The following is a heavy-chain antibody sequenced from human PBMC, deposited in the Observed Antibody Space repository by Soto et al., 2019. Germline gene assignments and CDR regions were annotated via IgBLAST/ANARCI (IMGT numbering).Heavy chain of an antibody. D-gene: IGHD5-12*01. CDR2: ISSSSSYI. V-gene: IGHV3-21*01. CDR3: ARVSGYDSGYFDY. Sequence: GGSLRLSCAASGLTFSSYSMNWVRQAPGKGLEWVSSISSSSSYIYYADSVKGRFTISRDNAKNSLYLQMNSLRAEDTAVYYCARVSGYDSGYFDYWGQGTLVTVSS. J-gene: IGHJ4*02. CDR1: GLTFSSYS.